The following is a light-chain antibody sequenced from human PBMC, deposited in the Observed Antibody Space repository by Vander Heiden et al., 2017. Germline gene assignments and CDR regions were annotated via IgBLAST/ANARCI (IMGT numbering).Light chain of an antibody. CDR2: DAS. CDR3: QQRSNGPPEVT. CDR1: QRVSND. V-gene: IGKV3-11*01. Sequence: EIVLTQSPATLSLSPGERATLSCRASQRVSNDLAWYQHKTGQAPRLLIYDASNRAAGIPARFSGSGSGTDFTLTISSLEPEDFAVYYCQQRSNGPPEVTFGGGTKVEIK. J-gene: IGKJ4*01.